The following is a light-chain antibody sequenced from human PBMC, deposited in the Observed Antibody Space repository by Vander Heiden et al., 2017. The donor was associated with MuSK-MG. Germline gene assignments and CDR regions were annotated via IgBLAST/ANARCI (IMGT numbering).Light chain of an antibody. Sequence: IVMTQSPATLSVSPGERATLSCRASQSVNINLAWSQQKPGQAPRLLIYETSTRAAGVPARFSGSGSGTDFTLTISSLQSEDFAVYYCQQYNNQWTFGHGTKVQI. CDR3: QQYNNQWT. J-gene: IGKJ1*01. CDR1: QSVNIN. CDR2: ETS. V-gene: IGKV3-15*01.